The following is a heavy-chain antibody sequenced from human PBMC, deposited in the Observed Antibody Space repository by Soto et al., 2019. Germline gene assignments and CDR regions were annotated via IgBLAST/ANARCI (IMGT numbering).Heavy chain of an antibody. CDR3: ARWSYYKVVDP. CDR2: IWYDGSEK. V-gene: IGHV3-33*01. Sequence: QVQLVESGGGVVQPGRSLRLSCEGSGFTFRNHGMHWIRQSPGKGLEWLAVIWYDGSEKYYADSVKGRFTISRDNSKNTLYLQMNSLKVEDTAIYYCARWSYYKVVDPWGQGTVVTVS. CDR1: GFTFRNHG. D-gene: IGHD1-26*01. J-gene: IGHJ5*02.